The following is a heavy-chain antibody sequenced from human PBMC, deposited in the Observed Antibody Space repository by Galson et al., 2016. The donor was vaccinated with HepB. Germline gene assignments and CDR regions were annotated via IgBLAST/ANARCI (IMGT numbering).Heavy chain of an antibody. V-gene: IGHV3-33*06. Sequence: LRLSCAASAFTFSNYGMHWVRQAPGKGLEWVAGIWTDGSNKYYGDSVKGRFTISRDNSKNTLYLQMNSLRAEDTAVYYCAKSKGGVWSYYFDYWGQGTLVTGSS. J-gene: IGHJ4*02. CDR1: AFTFSNYG. CDR3: AKSKGGVWSYYFDY. D-gene: IGHD6-19*01. CDR2: IWTDGSNK.